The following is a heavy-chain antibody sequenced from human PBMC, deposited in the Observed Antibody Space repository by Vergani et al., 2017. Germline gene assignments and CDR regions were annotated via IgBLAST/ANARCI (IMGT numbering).Heavy chain of an antibody. CDR2: ISGSGGST. V-gene: IGHV3-23*01. J-gene: IGHJ3*02. Sequence: EVQLLESGGGLVQPGGSLRLSCAASGFTFSSYAMSWVRQAPGKGLEWVSAISGSGGSTYYADSVKGRFTISRDNAKNSLYLQMNSLRAEDTAVYYCARDSRPYYDILTGYFDAFDIWGQGTMVTVSS. CDR1: GFTFSSYA. CDR3: ARDSRPYYDILTGYFDAFDI. D-gene: IGHD3-9*01.